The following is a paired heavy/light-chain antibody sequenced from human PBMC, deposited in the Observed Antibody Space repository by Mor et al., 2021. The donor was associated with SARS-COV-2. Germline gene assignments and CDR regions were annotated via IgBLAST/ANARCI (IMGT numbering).Heavy chain of an antibody. Sequence: QVQLVQSGAEVKKPGASVKVSCKASGYTFTSYAMHWVRQAPGQRLEWMGWINVGNGNTKYSQKFQGRVTITRDTSASTAYMELSSLRSEDTAMYYCARGKMVAVAGTVKFWLDPWGQGTLVTVSS. CDR2: INVGNGNT. J-gene: IGHJ5*02. CDR1: GYTFTSYA. V-gene: IGHV1-3*01. CDR3: ARGKMVAVAGTVKFWLDP. D-gene: IGHD6-19*01.
Light chain of an antibody. J-gene: IGLJ2*01. CDR1: SSNIGSNT. CDR2: SNN. Sequence: QSVLTQPPSASGTPGQRVTISCSGSSSNIGSNTVNWYQQLPGTAPKLLIYSNNQRPSGVPDRFSGSKSGTSASLAISGLQSEDEADYYCAAWDDSLNGNVVFGGGTKLTVL. CDR3: AAWDDSLNGNVV. V-gene: IGLV1-44*01.